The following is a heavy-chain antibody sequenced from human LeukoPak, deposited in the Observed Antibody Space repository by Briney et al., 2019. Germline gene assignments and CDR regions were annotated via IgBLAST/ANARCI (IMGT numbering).Heavy chain of an antibody. CDR1: GFTFRSYS. J-gene: IGHJ4*02. CDR3: ARVYLGESYYFDS. CDR2: ISATGTYI. V-gene: IGHV3-21*01. Sequence: PGGSLRLSCAASGFTFRSYSVNWVRQAPGKGLEWVSSISATGTYIYYADSVKGRFTISRDNAKNSLYLQMDSLRAEDTAVYYCARVYLGESYYFDSWGQGTLVTVSS. D-gene: IGHD3-10*01.